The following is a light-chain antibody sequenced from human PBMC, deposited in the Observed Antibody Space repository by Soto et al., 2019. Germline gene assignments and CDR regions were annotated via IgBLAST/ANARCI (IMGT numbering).Light chain of an antibody. J-gene: IGLJ3*02. CDR2: GNT. CDR3: QSNRLSGSL. V-gene: IGLV1-40*01. CDR1: SIGAGGD. Sequence: QAVVTQPPSVSGAPGQRVTISCTGTSIGAGGDVHWYQQLPGTAPKLLIYGNTNRPAGVPDRFSGSKSGSSASLAITGLQAEDEADYYCQSNRLSGSLFGGGTKLTVL.